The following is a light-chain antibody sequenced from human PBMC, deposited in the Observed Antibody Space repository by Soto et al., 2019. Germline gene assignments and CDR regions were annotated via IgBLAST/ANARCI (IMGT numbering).Light chain of an antibody. CDR1: SSGFGTYNY. Sequence: QSVLTQPASVSGSPGQSITISCTGTSSGFGTYNYVSWYQQHPGKAPKLMIYEVTNRPSGVSDRFSGSRSGNTASLTISGLQAEDEADYYCLSYTGTSTPYVFGTGTKLNVL. V-gene: IGLV2-14*01. CDR2: EVT. J-gene: IGLJ1*01. CDR3: LSYTGTSTPYV.